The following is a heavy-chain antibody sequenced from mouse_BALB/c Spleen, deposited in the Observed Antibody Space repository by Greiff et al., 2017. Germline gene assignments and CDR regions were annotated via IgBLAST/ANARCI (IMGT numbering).Heavy chain of an antibody. CDR1: GYTFTDYA. CDR2: ISTYYGDA. D-gene: IGHD3-1*01. J-gene: IGHJ2*01. CDR3: ARWGGYYYFDY. Sequence: QVQLQQSGAELVRPGVSVKISCKGSGYTFTDYAMHWVKQSHAKSLEWIGVISTYYGDASYNQKFKGKATMTVDKSSSTAYMELARLTSEDSAIYYCARWGGYYYFDYWGQGTTLTVSS. V-gene: IGHV1S137*01.